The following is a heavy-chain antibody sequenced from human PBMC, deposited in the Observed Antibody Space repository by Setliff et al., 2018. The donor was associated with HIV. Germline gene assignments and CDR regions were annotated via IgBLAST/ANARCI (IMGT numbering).Heavy chain of an antibody. Sequence: ASVKVSCKASGYTFTGYYMHWVRQAPGQGLEWMGRIDPNSGGTNYAQKFQGRVTMTRDTSISTAYMELSRLRSDDTAVYYCARADVSYYGSGSYLNWFDPWGQGTLVTVSS. D-gene: IGHD3-10*01. V-gene: IGHV1-2*06. CDR1: GYTFTGYY. J-gene: IGHJ5*02. CDR3: ARADVSYYGSGSYLNWFDP. CDR2: IDPNSGGT.